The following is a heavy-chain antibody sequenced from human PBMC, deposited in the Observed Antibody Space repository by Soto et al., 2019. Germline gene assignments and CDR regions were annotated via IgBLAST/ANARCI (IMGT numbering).Heavy chain of an antibody. Sequence: QVQLVQSGAEVKKPGSSVKVSCKASGGTFSSYAISWVRQAPGQGLEWMGGIIPIFGTANYAQTFQGRVTITEDESTSTDYMELSSLGSEDTAVYYCAALPEFPSSSAPGCFDPWGQGTLVTVSS. CDR3: AALPEFPSSSAPGCFDP. V-gene: IGHV1-69*01. D-gene: IGHD6-6*01. CDR2: IIPIFGTA. CDR1: GGTFSSYA. J-gene: IGHJ5*02.